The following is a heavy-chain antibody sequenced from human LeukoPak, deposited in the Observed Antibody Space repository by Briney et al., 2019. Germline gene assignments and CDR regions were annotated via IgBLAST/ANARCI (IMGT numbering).Heavy chain of an antibody. Sequence: GGSLRLSCAASGFTFSSYDMHWVRQTTGKGLEWVSGIGTAGATFYPGSVKGRFTISRENAKNSLYLQMNNLRAGDAAVYYCTRATAGFDYWGQGTLVTVSS. CDR3: TRATAGFDY. V-gene: IGHV3-13*01. CDR1: GFTFSSYD. CDR2: IGTAGAT. J-gene: IGHJ4*02.